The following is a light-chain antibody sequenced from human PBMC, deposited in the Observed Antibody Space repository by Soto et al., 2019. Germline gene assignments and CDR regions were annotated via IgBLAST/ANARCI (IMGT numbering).Light chain of an antibody. CDR2: AAS. CDR3: QQSHTTPYT. Sequence: DIQMTQSPSSLSASEGGRVTITCRASQNINNYLNWYQQKPGQAPKLLIYAASSLQSGVPPRFTGSGSGTDFTLSISDLQPGDFATYSCQQSHTTPYTFGQGTKLEIQ. CDR1: QNINNY. V-gene: IGKV1-39*01. J-gene: IGKJ2*01.